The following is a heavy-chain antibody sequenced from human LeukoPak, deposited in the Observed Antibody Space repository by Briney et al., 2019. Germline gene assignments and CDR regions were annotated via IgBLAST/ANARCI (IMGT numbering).Heavy chain of an antibody. D-gene: IGHD6-13*01. J-gene: IGHJ4*02. CDR3: ARDLRSAVGYFDY. Sequence: SETLSLTCTVSGGSISNYYWSWIRQPPGKGLEWIGYIYYSGSANYNPSLKSRVTISVDTSKNQFSLKLSSVTAADTAVYYCARDLRSAVGYFDYWGQGTLVTVSS. CDR1: GGSISNYY. CDR2: IYYSGSA. V-gene: IGHV4-59*01.